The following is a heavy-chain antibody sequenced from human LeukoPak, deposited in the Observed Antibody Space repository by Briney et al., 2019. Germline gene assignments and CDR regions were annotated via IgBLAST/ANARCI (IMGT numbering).Heavy chain of an antibody. J-gene: IGHJ4*02. CDR2: IYTSGSI. CDR3: ARDLVY. D-gene: IGHD1-26*01. V-gene: IGHV4-61*02. CDR1: GGSISSGSYY. Sequence: SETLSLTCTVSGGSISSGSYYWSWIRQPAGKGLEWIGRIYTSGSINYNPSLKSRVTISVDTSKNQFSLKLSSVTAADTAVYYCARDLVYWGQGTLVTVSS.